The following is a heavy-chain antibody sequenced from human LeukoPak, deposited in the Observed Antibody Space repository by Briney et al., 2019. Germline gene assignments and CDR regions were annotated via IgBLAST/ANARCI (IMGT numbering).Heavy chain of an antibody. Sequence: PSETLSLTCSVSGGFISSYYWSWIRQPPGKGLEWIGYIYYSGSTNYNPSLKSRVTISVDTSKNQFSLKLSSVTAADTAVYYCARAYCGGGSCYSSRGMFDPWGQGTLVTVSS. CDR2: IYYSGST. CDR1: GGFISSYY. V-gene: IGHV4-59*01. CDR3: ARAYCGGGSCYSSRGMFDP. D-gene: IGHD2-15*01. J-gene: IGHJ5*02.